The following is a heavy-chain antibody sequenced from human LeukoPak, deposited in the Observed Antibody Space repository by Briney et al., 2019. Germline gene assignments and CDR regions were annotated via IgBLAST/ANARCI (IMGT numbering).Heavy chain of an antibody. V-gene: IGHV3-43*01. D-gene: IGHD6-19*01. CDR2: IRWDGGEI. J-gene: IGHJ3*01. CDR3: AKATSSGWGYAFDV. Sequence: GGSLRLSCAGSGFTFHDYTMHWVRQPPGKGLEWVSLIRWDGGEIHYADSLKGRFTISRDNSKNSLFLQMNGLGIEDTALYYCAKATSSGWGYAFDVWGRGTMVTVSA. CDR1: GFTFHDYT.